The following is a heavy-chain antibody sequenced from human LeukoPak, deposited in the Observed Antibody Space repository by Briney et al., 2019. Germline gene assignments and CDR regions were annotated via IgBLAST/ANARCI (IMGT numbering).Heavy chain of an antibody. D-gene: IGHD3-10*01. V-gene: IGHV1-8*01. Sequence: ASVKVSCKTSGYTFTSYDINWVRQAAGQGLEWMGWMNPNRGNTGYAQKFQGRVTMTRNTSISTAYMELSSLRSEDTAVYYCARGRESNYYNSGIYNSWGQGTLVTVSS. CDR3: ARGRESNYYNSGIYNS. CDR1: GYTFTSYD. J-gene: IGHJ5*02. CDR2: MNPNRGNT.